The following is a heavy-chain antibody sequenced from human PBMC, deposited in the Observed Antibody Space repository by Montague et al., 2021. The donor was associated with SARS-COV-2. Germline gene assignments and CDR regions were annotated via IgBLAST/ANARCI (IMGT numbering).Heavy chain of an antibody. V-gene: IGHV4-31*03. D-gene: IGHD4-11*01. CDR1: GDSITSGGYF. Sequence: TLSLTCTVSGDSITSGGYFWNWIRQHPGKGPEYIGAISYSGSTYYKPSLTSRVSISMDTSKNAFSLSLHSETAADTAVYFCAASGRRGYSNPFHHCGRGSLVTVSS. J-gene: IGHJ4*02. CDR3: AASGRRGYSNPFHH. CDR2: ISYSGST.